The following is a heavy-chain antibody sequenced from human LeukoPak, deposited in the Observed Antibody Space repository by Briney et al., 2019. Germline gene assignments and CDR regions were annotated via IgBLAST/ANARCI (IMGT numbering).Heavy chain of an antibody. V-gene: IGHV1-69*05. CDR1: GGTFSSYA. CDR3: ASRDYSNYWFDP. CDR2: IIPIFGTA. D-gene: IGHD4-11*01. Sequence: SVKVSCKASGGTFSSYAISWVRQAPGQGLEWMGGIIPIFGTANYAQKFQGRVTITTDESTSTAYMELSSLRSEDTAVYYCASRDYSNYWFDPWGQGTLVTVSS. J-gene: IGHJ5*02.